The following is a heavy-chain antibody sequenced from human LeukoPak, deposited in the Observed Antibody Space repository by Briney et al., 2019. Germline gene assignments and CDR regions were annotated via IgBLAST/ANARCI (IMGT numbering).Heavy chain of an antibody. J-gene: IGHJ4*02. CDR3: ANVYYFGSGTYKSRNFDY. Sequence: PGGSLRLSCAASGFTFSSYAMSWVRQGPGKGLEWVSAISGGGGSTYYADSVTGRFTISRDNSKNTLYLQMNSLRAEDTAVYYCANVYYFGSGTYKSRNFDYWGQGILVTVSS. D-gene: IGHD3-10*01. V-gene: IGHV3-23*01. CDR1: GFTFSSYA. CDR2: ISGGGGST.